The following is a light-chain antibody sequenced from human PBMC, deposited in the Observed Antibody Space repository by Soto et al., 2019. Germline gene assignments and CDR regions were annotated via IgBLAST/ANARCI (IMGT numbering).Light chain of an antibody. J-gene: IGKJ1*01. CDR1: QGSSSY. CDR3: QQYYSFPRT. CDR2: AAS. V-gene: IGKV1D-8*01. Sequence: IQMTQSPALRSASTGDRVTISCRMSQGSSSYLAWYQQKPGKXPXXLIYAASTLQSGVPSRLSGSGSGTDFTLTLSCMQSEDFATDDCQQYYSFPRTFGQGTKV.